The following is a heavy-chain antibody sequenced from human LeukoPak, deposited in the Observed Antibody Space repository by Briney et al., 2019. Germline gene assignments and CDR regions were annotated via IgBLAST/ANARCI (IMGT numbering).Heavy chain of an antibody. V-gene: IGHV1-18*01. CDR1: GYSFSNYG. D-gene: IGHD6-13*01. Sequence: ASVKVSCKASGYSFSNYGIAWLRQAPGQGLEWVAWISTFNDHTNYAQKLQGRVTMTTDTSTSTAYMELRSLRSDDTAVYYCAREAAAAGMDYWGQGTLVTVSS. J-gene: IGHJ4*02. CDR2: ISTFNDHT. CDR3: AREAAAAGMDY.